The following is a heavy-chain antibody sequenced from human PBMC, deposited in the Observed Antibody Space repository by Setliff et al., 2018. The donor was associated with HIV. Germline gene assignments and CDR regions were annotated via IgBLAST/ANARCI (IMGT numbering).Heavy chain of an antibody. CDR1: GFTFSVHG. CDR3: AKDGDFRNSDYDAFDF. V-gene: IGHV3-30*02. D-gene: IGHD7-27*01. Sequence: GGPLRLSCAASGFTFSVHGMHWVRKAPGRGLEWVAFINYDEGYEYYADSVQGRVTISRDNSKNTVDLQMNSLRLEGTGVYYCAKDGDFRNSDYDAFDFWGQGTMVTVS. CDR2: INYDEGYE. J-gene: IGHJ3*01.